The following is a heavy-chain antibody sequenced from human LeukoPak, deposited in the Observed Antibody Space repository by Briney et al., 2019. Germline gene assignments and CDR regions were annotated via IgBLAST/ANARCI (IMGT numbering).Heavy chain of an antibody. CDR3: ARDLAAAGTTGMDV. V-gene: IGHV4-59*01. D-gene: IGHD6-13*01. J-gene: IGHJ6*02. CDR2: IYYSGST. CDR1: GGSISSYY. Sequence: NSSETLSLTCTVSGGSISSYYWSWLRQPPGKGLEWIGYIYYSGSTNYNPSLKSRVTISVDTSKNQFSLKLSSVTAADTAVYYCARDLAAAGTTGMDVWGQGTTVTVSS.